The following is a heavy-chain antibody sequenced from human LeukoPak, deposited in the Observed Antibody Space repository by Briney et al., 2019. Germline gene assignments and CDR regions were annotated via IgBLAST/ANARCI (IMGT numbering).Heavy chain of an antibody. V-gene: IGHV1-8*01. J-gene: IGHJ4*02. CDR3: AREGPYLSGFG. CDR1: GYTFTSYD. D-gene: IGHD3-10*01. CDR2: MNPNSGNT. Sequence: GASVKVSCKASGYTFTSYDINWVRQATGQGLEWMGWMNPNSGNTGYAQKFQGRVTMTRDTSISTAYMELSRLRSDDTAVYYCAREGPYLSGFGWGQGTLVTVSS.